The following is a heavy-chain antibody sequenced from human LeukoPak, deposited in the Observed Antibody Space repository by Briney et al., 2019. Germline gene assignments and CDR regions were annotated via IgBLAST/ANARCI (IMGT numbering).Heavy chain of an antibody. J-gene: IGHJ4*02. D-gene: IGHD3-10*01. CDR3: AKDIRLLWFGELQGNFDY. Sequence: PGGSLRLSCAASGFTFSSYAMSWVRQAPGKGLEWVSAISGSGGSTYYADSVKGRFTISRDNSKNTLYLQMNSLRAEDTAVYNCAKDIRLLWFGELQGNFDYWGQGTLVTVSS. V-gene: IGHV3-23*01. CDR2: ISGSGGST. CDR1: GFTFSSYA.